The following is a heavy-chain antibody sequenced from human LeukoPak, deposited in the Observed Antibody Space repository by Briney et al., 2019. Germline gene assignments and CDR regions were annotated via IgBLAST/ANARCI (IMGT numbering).Heavy chain of an antibody. J-gene: IGHJ6*04. Sequence: ASVKVSCKASGGTFSSYAISWVRQAPGQGLEWMGGIIPIFGTANYAQKFQGRVTITADESTSTAYVELSSLRSEDTAVYYCARDRQKLQLWSSPGGYYGMDVWGKGTTVTVSS. D-gene: IGHD5-18*01. CDR2: IIPIFGTA. CDR1: GGTFSSYA. CDR3: ARDRQKLQLWSSPGGYYGMDV. V-gene: IGHV1-69*01.